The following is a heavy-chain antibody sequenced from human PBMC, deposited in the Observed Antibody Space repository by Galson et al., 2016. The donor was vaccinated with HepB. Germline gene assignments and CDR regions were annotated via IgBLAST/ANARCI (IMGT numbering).Heavy chain of an antibody. J-gene: IGHJ4*02. CDR2: ISSGSSAI. CDR3: ARDGNHGYDMDY. V-gene: IGHV3-48*02. Sequence: SLRLSCAASGFTFSGYNMDWVRQAPGKGLEWVSYISSGSSAIYYADYVKGRVTISRDNAKNSLFLQMNSLRDEDTAIYFCARDGNHGYDMDYWGQGTLVTVSS. D-gene: IGHD1-14*01. CDR1: GFTFSGYN.